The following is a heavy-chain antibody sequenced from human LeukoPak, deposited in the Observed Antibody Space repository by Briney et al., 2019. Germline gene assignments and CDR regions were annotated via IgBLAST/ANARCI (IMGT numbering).Heavy chain of an antibody. CDR2: IYTSGST. D-gene: IGHD3-10*01. J-gene: IGHJ5*02. V-gene: IGHV4-4*07. Sequence: SETLSLTCTVSGGSISSYYWSWIRQPAGKGLEWIGRIYTSGSTNYNPSLKSRVTISVDTSKNQFSLKLSSVTAADTAVYYCARDADLPTVAAIMVRGVIKTNWFDPWGQGTLVTVSS. CDR1: GGSISSYY. CDR3: ARDADLPTVAAIMVRGVIKTNWFDP.